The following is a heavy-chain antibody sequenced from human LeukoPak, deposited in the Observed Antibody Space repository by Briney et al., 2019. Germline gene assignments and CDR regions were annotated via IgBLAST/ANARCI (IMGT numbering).Heavy chain of an antibody. CDR1: GYTFTGYY. Sequence: GASANVSYKASGYTFTGYYMHWVRQAPGQGREWMGWINPNSGDTNYAQKLQGRVTMTRDTSISTAYMELSRLKSDDTAVYYCAASYDFWGGYLNHDYWGQGTLVTDSS. J-gene: IGHJ4*02. V-gene: IGHV1-2*02. CDR2: INPNSGDT. CDR3: AASYDFWGGYLNHDY. D-gene: IGHD3-3*01.